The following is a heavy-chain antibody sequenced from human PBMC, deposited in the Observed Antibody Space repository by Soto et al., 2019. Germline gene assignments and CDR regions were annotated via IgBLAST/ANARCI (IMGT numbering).Heavy chain of an antibody. CDR3: ARERTGTTSMDV. V-gene: IGHV1-8*01. J-gene: IGHJ6*02. D-gene: IGHD1-1*01. Sequence: ASVKVSCKASGYTFTSYDINWVRQATGQGLEWMGWMNPNSGNTGYAQKFQGRVTMTRNTSISTAYMELSSLISEDTAVYYCARERTGTTSMDVWGQGTTVTVSS. CDR1: GYTFTSYD. CDR2: MNPNSGNT.